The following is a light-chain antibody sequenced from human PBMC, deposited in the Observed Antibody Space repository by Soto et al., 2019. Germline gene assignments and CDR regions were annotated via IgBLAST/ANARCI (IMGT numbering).Light chain of an antibody. CDR1: QSVSSN. Sequence: EIVMTQSPATLSVSPGERATLSCRASQSVSSNLAWYQQKPGQAPRLLIYGASTRATGIPARFSGSGSGTAFTLTISSLQYEDFAVYYCQQYNNGPPITFGQGTRLEIK. J-gene: IGKJ5*01. CDR3: QQYNNGPPIT. CDR2: GAS. V-gene: IGKV3-15*01.